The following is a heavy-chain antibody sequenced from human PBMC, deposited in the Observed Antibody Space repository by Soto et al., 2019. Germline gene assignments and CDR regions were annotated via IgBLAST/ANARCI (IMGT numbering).Heavy chain of an antibody. D-gene: IGHD6-19*01. CDR1: GFSLSSTRMA. J-gene: IGHJ4*02. CDR3: AHIVVAGLGYYFDY. CDR2: IYWDDDK. V-gene: IGHV2-5*02. Sequence: QITLKESGTTLVKPTQTLTLTCTFSGFSLSSTRMAVGWIRQPPGKALEWLALIYWDDDKRYSPFLKSRLNITKDTSKNQVVLTMSNMDPVDTARYYCAHIVVAGLGYYFDYWGQGTLVTVSS.